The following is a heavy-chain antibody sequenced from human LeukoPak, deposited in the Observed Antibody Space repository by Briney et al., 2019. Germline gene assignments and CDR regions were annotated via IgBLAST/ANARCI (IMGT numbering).Heavy chain of an antibody. CDR3: ARLWRYCSSTSCYHPFNDAFDI. J-gene: IGHJ3*02. CDR1: GGSFSGYY. V-gene: IGHV4-34*01. CDR2: INHSGST. D-gene: IGHD2-2*01. Sequence: SETLSLTCAVYGGSFSGYYWSWIRQPPGKGLEWIGEINHSGSTNYNPSLKSRVTISVDTSKNQFSLKLSSVTAADTAVYYCARLWRYCSSTSCYHPFNDAFDIWGQGTMVTVSS.